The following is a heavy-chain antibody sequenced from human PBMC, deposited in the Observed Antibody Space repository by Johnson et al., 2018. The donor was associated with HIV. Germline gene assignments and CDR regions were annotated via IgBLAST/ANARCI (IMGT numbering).Heavy chain of an antibody. CDR3: AMSYDSSGYYYSFAFDV. V-gene: IGHV3-7*01. CDR2: IKQYGTEK. J-gene: IGHJ3*01. Sequence: VQLVESGGGLVQPGGSLRLSCAASGFTFSSYWMSWVRQAPGKGLEWVANIKQYGTEKFYVDSVKGRFTISRDNAKNSLNLQMNSLRAEDTAVYYCAMSYDSSGYYYSFAFDVWGQGTMVTVSS. D-gene: IGHD3-22*01. CDR1: GFTFSSYW.